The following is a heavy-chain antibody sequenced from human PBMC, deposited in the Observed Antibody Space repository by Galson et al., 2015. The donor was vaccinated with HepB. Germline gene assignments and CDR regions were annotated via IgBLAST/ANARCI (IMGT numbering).Heavy chain of an antibody. CDR1: GYSFTSYW. J-gene: IGHJ4*02. V-gene: IGHV5-51*01. Sequence: QSGAEVKKPGESLKISCNGSGYSFTSYWIGWVRQMPGKGLEWMGLIYPGDSATRYSPSIEGQVSFSADEPMTAAYLQWSSLKASDSAIYYCARVRSEGPSSAWPFDLWGQGTLVTVS. CDR3: ARVRSEGPSSAWPFDL. CDR2: IYPGDSAT. D-gene: IGHD6-13*01.